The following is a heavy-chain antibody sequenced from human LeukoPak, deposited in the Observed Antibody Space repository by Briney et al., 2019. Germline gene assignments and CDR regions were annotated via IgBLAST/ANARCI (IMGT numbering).Heavy chain of an antibody. CDR3: ARDPHSGYGTDY. CDR1: GGSISSEGYS. D-gene: IGHD5-12*01. J-gene: IGHJ4*02. CDR2: IYYSGST. Sequence: SQTLSLTCTVSGGSISSEGYSRSWIRQHPGQGLEWIGYIYYSGSTYYNPSLKSRVTISADTSKNQFSLKLSSVTAADTAVYYCARDPHSGYGTDYWGQGTLVTVSS. V-gene: IGHV4-31*03.